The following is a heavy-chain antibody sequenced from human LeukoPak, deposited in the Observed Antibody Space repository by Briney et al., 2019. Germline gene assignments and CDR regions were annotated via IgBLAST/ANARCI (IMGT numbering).Heavy chain of an antibody. Sequence: SETLSLTCTVSGGSISGYYWSWIRQPPGKGLEWIGYTYTSGSTNYNPSLKSRVTISVDTSKNQFSLKLSSVTAADTAVYYCARRLAAAGTFDYWGRGTLVTVSS. J-gene: IGHJ4*02. CDR2: TYTSGST. CDR1: GGSISGYY. D-gene: IGHD6-13*01. CDR3: ARRLAAAGTFDY. V-gene: IGHV4-4*09.